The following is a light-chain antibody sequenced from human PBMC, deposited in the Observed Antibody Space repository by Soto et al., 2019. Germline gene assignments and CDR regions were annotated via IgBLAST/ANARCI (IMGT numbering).Light chain of an antibody. CDR1: SSDVGGYNY. CDR2: EVS. Sequence: QSVLTQPASVSGAPGQSITISCTGTSSDVGGYNYVSWYQQHPGKAPKLMIYEVSNRPSGVSNRFSGSKSGNTAYLTISELQAEDEADYYCSSYTSSSPYVFGTGTKLTVL. V-gene: IGLV2-14*01. J-gene: IGLJ1*01. CDR3: SSYTSSSPYV.